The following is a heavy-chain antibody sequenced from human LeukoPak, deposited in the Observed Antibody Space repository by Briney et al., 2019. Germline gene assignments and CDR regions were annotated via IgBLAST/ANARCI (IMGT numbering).Heavy chain of an antibody. CDR3: AKYTSGTSYRGLDQ. V-gene: IGHV3-23*01. CDR1: GLTVSSYG. CDR2: IIGSAVNT. Sequence: PGESLRLSCGASGLTVSSYGMSWVRQAPGKGLEWGSTIIGSAVNTYYADSVKGRFTISRDDSKNTVYLQMNSLRAEDTAVYSCAKYTSGTSYRGLDQWGQGTLVTVSS. J-gene: IGHJ4*02. D-gene: IGHD3-10*01.